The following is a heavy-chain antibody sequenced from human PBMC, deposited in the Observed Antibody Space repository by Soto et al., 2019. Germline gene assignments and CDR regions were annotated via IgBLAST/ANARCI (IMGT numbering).Heavy chain of an antibody. D-gene: IGHD2-15*01. J-gene: IGHJ4*02. V-gene: IGHV3-21*01. CDR1: GFTFSSYS. CDR3: ARALDCSGGSCYPTLDY. CDR2: ISSSSSYI. Sequence: EVQLVESGGGLVKPGGSLRLSCAASGFTFSSYSMNWVRQAPGKGLEWVSSISSSSSYIYYADSVKGRFTISRDNAKNSLYLQMNRLRAEDTAVYYCARALDCSGGSCYPTLDYWGQGTLVTVSS.